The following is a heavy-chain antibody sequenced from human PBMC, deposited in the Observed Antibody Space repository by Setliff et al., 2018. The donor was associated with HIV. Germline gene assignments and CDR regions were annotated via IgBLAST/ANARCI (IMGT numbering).Heavy chain of an antibody. D-gene: IGHD6-19*01. Sequence: SETLSLTCAVYGGPFSGFYYSWIRQAPGKGLEWIGEINPSGSTNYNPSLKSRVTISVDTSKYQVSLNLNSVTAADTAVYYCARVIMAVAGTPYHFWFDPWGQGTLVTVSS. CDR3: ARVIMAVAGTPYHFWFDP. CDR2: INPSGST. J-gene: IGHJ5*02. CDR1: GGPFSGFY. V-gene: IGHV4-34*01.